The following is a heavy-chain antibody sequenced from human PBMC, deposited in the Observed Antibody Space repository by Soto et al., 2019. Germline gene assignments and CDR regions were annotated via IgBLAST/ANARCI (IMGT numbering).Heavy chain of an antibody. Sequence: PGGSLRLSCAASGFTFSSYGMHWVRQAPGKGLEWVAVISYDGSNKYYADSVKGRFTISRDNSKNTLYLQMNSLRAEDTAVYYCAKDRDYGDYTVLLVWGQGTLVTVSS. CDR2: ISYDGSNK. CDR1: GFTFSSYG. V-gene: IGHV3-30*18. CDR3: AKDRDYGDYTVLLV. D-gene: IGHD4-17*01. J-gene: IGHJ4*02.